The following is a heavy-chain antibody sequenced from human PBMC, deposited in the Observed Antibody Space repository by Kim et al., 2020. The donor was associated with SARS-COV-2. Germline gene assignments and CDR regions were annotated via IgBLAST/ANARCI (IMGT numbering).Heavy chain of an antibody. CDR2: ISGNTNSI. CDR1: GFTFSNYA. J-gene: IGHJ4*02. D-gene: IGHD3-16*02. V-gene: IGHV3-23*01. Sequence: GGSLRLSCAASGFTFSNYAMSWVRQAPGKGLEWISTISGNTNSIYYADSVKGRFTISRDNSKNTLYLQMNSLRAEDTAVYYCAKDYDPVPSYCCVFWGQGTLVTVSS. CDR3: AKDYDPVPSYCCVF.